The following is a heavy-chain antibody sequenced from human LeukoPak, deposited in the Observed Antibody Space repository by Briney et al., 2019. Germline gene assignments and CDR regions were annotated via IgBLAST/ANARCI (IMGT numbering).Heavy chain of an antibody. CDR2: IRYDGSNK. J-gene: IGHJ4*02. V-gene: IGHV3-30*02. Sequence: PGRSLRLSCAASEFTFSSYVMHWVRQAPGKGLEWVAFIRYDGSNKYHADSVKGRFTISRDNSKNTLYLQMNSLRAEDTAVYYCARFSGSSPHFDYWGQGTLVTVSS. CDR3: ARFSGSSPHFDY. CDR1: EFTFSSYV. D-gene: IGHD1-26*01.